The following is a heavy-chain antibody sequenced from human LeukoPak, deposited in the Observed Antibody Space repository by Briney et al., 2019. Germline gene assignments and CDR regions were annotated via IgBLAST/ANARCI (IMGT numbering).Heavy chain of an antibody. CDR1: GFTFSSYG. D-gene: IGHD6-19*01. V-gene: IGHV3-30*18. Sequence: RGSLRLSCAASGFTFSSYGMHWVRQAPGKGLEWVAVISYDGSNKYYADSVKGRFTISRDNSKNTLYLQMNSLRAEDTAVYYCAKGVSSGWYLGVDYWGQGTLVTVSS. J-gene: IGHJ4*02. CDR2: ISYDGSNK. CDR3: AKGVSSGWYLGVDY.